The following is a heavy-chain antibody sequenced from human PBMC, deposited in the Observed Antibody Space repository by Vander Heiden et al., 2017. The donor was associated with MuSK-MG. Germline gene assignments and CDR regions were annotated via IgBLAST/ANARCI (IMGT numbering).Heavy chain of an antibody. CDR1: GFTFSTYW. D-gene: IGHD1-1*01. CDR2: IKEEGSEK. J-gene: IGHJ4*01. V-gene: IGHV3-7*03. CDR3: AREWKY. Sequence: EVQLVESGGRMVQPGASVRLSCSAPGFTFSTYWMNWVRQAPGKGLEWVANIKEEGSEKHYVDSVKGRFTISRDNAKNSLYLQMNSLRAEDTAGYYCAREWKYWGHGTQVTVSS.